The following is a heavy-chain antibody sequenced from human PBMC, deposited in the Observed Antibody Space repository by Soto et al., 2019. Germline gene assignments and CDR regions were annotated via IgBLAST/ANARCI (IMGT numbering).Heavy chain of an antibody. CDR1: GLTFSNVW. CDR2: IKSKSDGETA. V-gene: IGHV3-15*01. Sequence: EVHLVESGGGSVKPGGSLRLSCAASGLTFSNVWMTWVRQAPGKGLEWVGRIKSKSDGETADVAAPVKARFTISRDDSKNTVFLEMNSLKSEDTALYYCAITAMINRDSSTSFDYWGRGPQVTVSS. D-gene: IGHD5-18*01. J-gene: IGHJ4*02. CDR3: AITAMINRDSSTSFDY.